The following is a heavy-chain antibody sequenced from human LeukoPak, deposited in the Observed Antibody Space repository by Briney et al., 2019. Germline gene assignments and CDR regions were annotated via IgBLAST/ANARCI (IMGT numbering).Heavy chain of an antibody. V-gene: IGHV4-61*02. CDR3: ARHARRGDFFDY. D-gene: IGHD2-2*01. J-gene: IGHJ4*02. Sequence: SETLSLTCTVSGGSISSGSYYWSWIRQPAGKGLEWIGRIYTSGSTNYNPSLKSRVTISVDTSKNQFSLKLSSVTAADTAVYYCARHARRGDFFDYWGQGTLVTVSS. CDR1: GGSISSGSYY. CDR2: IYTSGST.